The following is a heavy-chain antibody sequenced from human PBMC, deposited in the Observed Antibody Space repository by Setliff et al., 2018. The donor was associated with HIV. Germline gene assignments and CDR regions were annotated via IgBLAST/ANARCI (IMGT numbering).Heavy chain of an antibody. D-gene: IGHD3-10*01. CDR1: GGTFSSYA. CDR2: IIPIFGKA. CDR3: ANLVIIKSYFDY. Sequence: SVKVSCKASGGTFSSYAINWVRQAPGQGLEWMGGIIPIFGKANYAQKFQGRVTITADESTNTAYMEMSSLRSEDTAVYYCANLVIIKSYFDYWGQGTLVTVAS. V-gene: IGHV1-69*13. J-gene: IGHJ4*02.